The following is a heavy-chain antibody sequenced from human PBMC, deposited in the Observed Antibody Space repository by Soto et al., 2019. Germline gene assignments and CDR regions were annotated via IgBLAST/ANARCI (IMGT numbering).Heavy chain of an antibody. V-gene: IGHV1-3*01. J-gene: IGHJ6*03. Sequence: QVQLVQSGAEVKKPGASVKVSCKASGYTFTSYAMHWVRQAPGQRLEWMGWINAGNGNTKYSQKFQGRVTITRDTSASTAYMELSSLRSEDTAVYYCARDGIVVVPAAMRPGYYYYMDVWGKGTTVTVSS. CDR3: ARDGIVVVPAAMRPGYYYYMDV. CDR2: INAGNGNT. D-gene: IGHD2-2*01. CDR1: GYTFTSYA.